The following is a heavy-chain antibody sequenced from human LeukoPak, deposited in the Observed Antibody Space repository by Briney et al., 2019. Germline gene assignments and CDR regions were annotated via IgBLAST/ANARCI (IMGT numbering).Heavy chain of an antibody. CDR1: GGTFSSYA. CDR2: IIPIFGTA. Sequence: ASVKVSCKASGGTFSSYAISWVRQAPGQGLEWMGGIIPIFGTANYAQKFQGRVTITADKSTSTAYMELSSLRSEDTAVYYCARLKPNYYDSSGPVAGYFDYWGQGTLVTVSS. D-gene: IGHD3-22*01. CDR3: ARLKPNYYDSSGPVAGYFDY. V-gene: IGHV1-69*06. J-gene: IGHJ4*02.